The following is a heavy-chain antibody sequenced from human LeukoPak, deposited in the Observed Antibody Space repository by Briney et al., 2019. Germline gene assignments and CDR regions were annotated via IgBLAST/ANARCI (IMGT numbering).Heavy chain of an antibody. CDR1: GGSFSGYY. J-gene: IGHJ4*02. CDR3: ARGRPYYDFWSGFPNLDY. CDR2: INHSGST. V-gene: IGHV4-34*01. D-gene: IGHD3-3*01. Sequence: ASETLSLTCAVYGGSFSGYYWSWIRQPPGKGLEWIGEINHSGSTNYNPSLKSRVTISVDTSKNQFSLKLSSVTAADTAVYYCARGRPYYDFWSGFPNLDYWGQGTLVTVSS.